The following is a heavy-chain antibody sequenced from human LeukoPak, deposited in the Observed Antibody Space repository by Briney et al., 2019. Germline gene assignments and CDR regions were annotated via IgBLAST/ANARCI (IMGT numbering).Heavy chain of an antibody. J-gene: IGHJ2*01. V-gene: IGHV3-7*01. CDR3: ARTETSGYGYWYIDL. CDR2: IKQDGSEK. D-gene: IGHD3-22*01. Sequence: GGSLRLSCAASGFTFSSYWMSWVRQAPGKGLEWVANIKQDGSEKYYVDSVKGRFTISRDNAKDSLFLQLNSLRAEDTAVYYCARTETSGYGYWYIDLWGRGTLVTVSS. CDR1: GFTFSSYW.